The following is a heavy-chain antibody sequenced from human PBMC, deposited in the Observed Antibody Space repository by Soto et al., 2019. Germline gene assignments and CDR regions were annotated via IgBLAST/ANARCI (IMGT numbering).Heavy chain of an antibody. J-gene: IGHJ4*02. CDR3: ARGELRLTFFDY. V-gene: IGHV3-23*01. CDR1: GFTFSNCG. Sequence: GGSLRLSCAASGFTFSNCGMSWVRQAPGKGLEWVSTISSGGGSTYYPDSVKGRLTISRDNSKNTLYLQMNSLRAEDMAVYYCARGELRLTFFDYWGQGTLVTVSS. CDR2: ISSGGGST. D-gene: IGHD3-3*01.